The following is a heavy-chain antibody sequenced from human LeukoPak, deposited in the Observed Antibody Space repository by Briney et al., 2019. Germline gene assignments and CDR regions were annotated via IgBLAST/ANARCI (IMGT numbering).Heavy chain of an antibody. CDR3: ARLWFGESNWFDP. CDR2: MYSGGST. Sequence: PGGSLRLSCVASGFTVTSNYMSWVRQAPGKGLEWVSVMYSGGSTNYADSVKGRFIISRDNSKNTLYLQMNSVRVEDTAVYYCARLWFGESNWFDPWGQGTLVTVSS. CDR1: GFTVTSNY. V-gene: IGHV3-53*01. D-gene: IGHD3-10*01. J-gene: IGHJ5*02.